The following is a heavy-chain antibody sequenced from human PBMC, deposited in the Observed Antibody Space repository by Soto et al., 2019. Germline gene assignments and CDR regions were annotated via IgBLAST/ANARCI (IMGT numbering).Heavy chain of an antibody. CDR3: ASRGRYYFDH. V-gene: IGHV3-23*01. J-gene: IGHJ4*02. CDR1: GFTFDNYA. CDR2: IGTSVSNT. Sequence: GGSLRLSCAASGFTFDNYAMSWVRQAPGKGLEWVSTIGTSVSNTYYTDSVKGRFTISSANSRSTLPLQMNSLRAEDTAVYYCASRGRYYFDHWGQGTLVTVSS.